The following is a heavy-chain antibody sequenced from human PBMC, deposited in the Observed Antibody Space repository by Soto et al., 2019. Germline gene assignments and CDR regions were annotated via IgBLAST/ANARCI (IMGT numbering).Heavy chain of an antibody. V-gene: IGHV1-18*01. CDR3: ASGDCSGGSCYSNQFDY. CDR2: ISAYNGNT. Sequence: ASVKVSCKASGYTFTSYGISWVRQAPGQGLEWMGWISAYNGNTNYAQKLQGRVTMTTDTSTSTAYMELRSLRSDDTAVYYCASGDCSGGSCYSNQFDYWGHGTLVTVSS. D-gene: IGHD2-15*01. J-gene: IGHJ4*01. CDR1: GYTFTSYG.